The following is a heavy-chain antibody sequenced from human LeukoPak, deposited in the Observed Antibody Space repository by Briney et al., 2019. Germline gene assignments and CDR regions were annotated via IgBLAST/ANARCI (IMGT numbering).Heavy chain of an antibody. Sequence: PSETLSLTCAVYGGSFSGYYWSWIRQPPGKGLEWIGEINHSGSTNYNPSLKSRVTISVDTSKNQFSLKLSSVTAADTAIYYCARTYYYGSERYFDYWGQGTLVTVSS. CDR1: GGSFSGYY. D-gene: IGHD3-10*01. CDR2: INHSGST. J-gene: IGHJ4*02. V-gene: IGHV4-34*01. CDR3: ARTYYYGSERYFDY.